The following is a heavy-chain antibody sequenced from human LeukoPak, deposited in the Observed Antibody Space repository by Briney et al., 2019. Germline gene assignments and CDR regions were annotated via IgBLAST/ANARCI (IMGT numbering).Heavy chain of an antibody. J-gene: IGHJ5*02. Sequence: EASVKVSCKASGYTFTGYYMHWVRQAPGQGLEWMGWINPNSGGTNYAQKFQGRVTMTRDTSISTAYMELSRLRSDDTAVYYCATTPRVQLEQWFDPWGQGTLVTVSS. CDR1: GYTFTGYY. D-gene: IGHD1-1*01. V-gene: IGHV1-2*02. CDR3: ATTPRVQLEQWFDP. CDR2: INPNSGGT.